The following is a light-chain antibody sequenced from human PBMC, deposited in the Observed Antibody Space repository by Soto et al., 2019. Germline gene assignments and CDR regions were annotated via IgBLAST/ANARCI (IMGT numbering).Light chain of an antibody. V-gene: IGKV1-17*03. CDR1: QGIANY. CDR2: GAS. Sequence: DIQMTQSPSAMSASVGDRVTITCRASQGIANYLAWFQQKPGKVPKRLIYGASNLQSGVPSRFSGSGSGTDFTFTISSLQPGDIATYYCQQYENFPLTFGGGTRVEIK. CDR3: QQYENFPLT. J-gene: IGKJ4*01.